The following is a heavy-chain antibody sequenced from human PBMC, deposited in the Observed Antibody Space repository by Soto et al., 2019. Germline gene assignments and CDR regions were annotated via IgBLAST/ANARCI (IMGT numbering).Heavy chain of an antibody. J-gene: IGHJ6*02. D-gene: IGHD6-13*01. CDR2: MNPNSGNT. V-gene: IGHV1-8*01. Sequence: SVQVSFKASGYTFTSYDINWVRQATGQGLEWMGWMNPNSGNTGYAQKFQGRVTMTRNTSISTAYMELSSLRSEDTAVYYCARGGTAAADYYYYYGMDVWGQGTTVTVSS. CDR3: ARGGTAAADYYYYYGMDV. CDR1: GYTFTSYD.